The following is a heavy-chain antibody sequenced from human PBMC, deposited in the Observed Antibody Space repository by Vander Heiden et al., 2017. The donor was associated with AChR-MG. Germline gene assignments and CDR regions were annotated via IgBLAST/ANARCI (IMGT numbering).Heavy chain of an antibody. Sequence: QVQLVQSGAEVKKPGSSVKVSCKASGGTFSSYAISWVRQAPGQGLEWMGGIIPIFGTANYAQKFQGRVTITADKSTSTAYMELSSLRSEDTAVYYCARGTLPVLGRPHYYMDVWGKGTTVTVSS. V-gene: IGHV1-69*06. D-gene: IGHD3-10*02. CDR2: IIPIFGTA. CDR1: GGTFSSYA. CDR3: ARGTLPVLGRPHYYMDV. J-gene: IGHJ6*03.